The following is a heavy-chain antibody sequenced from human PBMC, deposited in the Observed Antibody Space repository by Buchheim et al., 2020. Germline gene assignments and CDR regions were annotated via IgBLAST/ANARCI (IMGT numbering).Heavy chain of an antibody. Sequence: QVQLQESGPGLVKPSQTLSLTCTVSGGSINSGGYYWSWIRQHPGKGLEWIGYIYYSGSTYYNPSLKSRVTISVDTSKNQFSLKLSSVTAADTAVYYCARDQVTIFGVVITPWYYGMDVWGQGTT. V-gene: IGHV4-31*03. CDR2: IYYSGST. J-gene: IGHJ6*02. CDR3: ARDQVTIFGVVITPWYYGMDV. D-gene: IGHD3-3*01. CDR1: GGSINSGGYY.